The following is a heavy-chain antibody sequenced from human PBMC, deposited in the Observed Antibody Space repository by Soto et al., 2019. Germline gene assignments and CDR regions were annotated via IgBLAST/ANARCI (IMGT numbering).Heavy chain of an antibody. CDR2: IKSKTDGGTT. V-gene: IGHV3-15*07. J-gene: IGHJ4*02. CDR3: TTKGITMVRGVPTRPYDY. D-gene: IGHD3-10*01. CDR1: GFTFGNAW. Sequence: GGSLRLSCAASGFTFGNAWMHWVRQAPGKRLEWVGRIKSKTDGGTTDYAAPVKGRFTISRDDSKNTLYLQMNSLKTEDTAVYYCTTKGITMVRGVPTRPYDYWGQGTLVTVSS.